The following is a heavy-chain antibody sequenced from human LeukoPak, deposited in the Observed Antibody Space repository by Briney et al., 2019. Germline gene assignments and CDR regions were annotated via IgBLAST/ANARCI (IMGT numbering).Heavy chain of an antibody. Sequence: PSETLSLTCAVSGGSNSSSNWWSWVRPPPGKGLEWIGEIYHSGSTNYNPSLKSRVTISIDKSKNQFSLKLSSVTAADTAVYYCARDVRDYYDSRGFDYWGQGTLVTVSS. D-gene: IGHD3-22*01. CDR1: GGSNSSSNW. CDR2: IYHSGST. J-gene: IGHJ4*02. V-gene: IGHV4-4*02. CDR3: ARDVRDYYDSRGFDY.